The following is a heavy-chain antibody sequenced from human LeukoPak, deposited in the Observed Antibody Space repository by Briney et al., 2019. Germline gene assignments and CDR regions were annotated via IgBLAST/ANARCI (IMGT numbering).Heavy chain of an antibody. V-gene: IGHV4-34*01. Sequence: SETLSLTCAVYGGSFSGYYWSWIRQPPGKGLEWIGEINHSGSTNCNPSLKSRVTISVDTSKNQFSLKLSSVTAADTAVYYCARARRSSIAGRPRDFDYWGQGTLVTVSS. CDR1: GGSFSGYY. CDR2: INHSGST. J-gene: IGHJ4*02. D-gene: IGHD6-6*01. CDR3: ARARRSSIAGRPRDFDY.